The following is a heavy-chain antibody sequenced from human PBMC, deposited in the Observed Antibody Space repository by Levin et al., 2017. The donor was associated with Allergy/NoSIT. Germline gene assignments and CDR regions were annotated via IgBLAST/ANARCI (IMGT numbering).Heavy chain of an antibody. V-gene: IGHV3-23*01. CDR1: GFTFTSYA. J-gene: IGHJ4*02. CDR3: AKAARRTADHFDY. D-gene: IGHD1-1*01. Sequence: GGSLRLSCAASGFTFTSYAMTWVRQAPGKGLEWVSTISGSGGRTYYADFVKGRFTISRDNSKNTLYLEMNNLRGEDTGRYFCAKAARRTADHFDYWGQGTLVTVSS. CDR2: ISGSGGRT.